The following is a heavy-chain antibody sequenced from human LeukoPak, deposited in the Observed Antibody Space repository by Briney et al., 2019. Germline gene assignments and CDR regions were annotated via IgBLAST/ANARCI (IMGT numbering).Heavy chain of an antibody. CDR2: ISNDGSRS. CDR1: GFTFSAYA. V-gene: IGHV3-64D*09. CDR3: VKITSVTGGDC. Sequence: PGGPLSLSCSASGFTFSAYAMYWVRQAQEKGLEFVSGISNDGSRSFYADSVKGRFTISRDNSKNTLYLQMSSLRAEDTALYYCVKITSVTGGDCWGQGTRLTVSS. D-gene: IGHD1-1*01. J-gene: IGHJ4*02.